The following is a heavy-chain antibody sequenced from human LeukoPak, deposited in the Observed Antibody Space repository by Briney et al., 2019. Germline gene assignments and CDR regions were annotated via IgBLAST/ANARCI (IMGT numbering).Heavy chain of an antibody. CDR2: IYSGGST. CDR3: ASFTMVRGPDFDY. Sequence: GGSLRLSCAASGFTVSSNYMSWVRQAPGKGLEWVSVIYSGGSTYYADSVKGRFTISRDNSKNTLYLQMNSLRAEDTAVYYCASFTMVRGPDFDYWGQGTLVTVSS. CDR1: GFTVSSNY. J-gene: IGHJ4*02. D-gene: IGHD3-10*01. V-gene: IGHV3-66*01.